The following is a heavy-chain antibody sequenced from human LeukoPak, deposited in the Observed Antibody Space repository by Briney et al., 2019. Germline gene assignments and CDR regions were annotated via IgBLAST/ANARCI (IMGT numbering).Heavy chain of an antibody. J-gene: IGHJ5*02. V-gene: IGHV3-74*01. Sequence: GGSLRLSCAASGFTFSNYWMHWVRQAPGKGLVWVSRINSDGSSTTYADSVKGRFTISRDNAKNTLYLQMNSLRAEDTAVYYCARGYGGNYNWFDPWGQGTLVTASS. CDR1: GFTFSNYW. CDR2: INSDGSST. D-gene: IGHD4-23*01. CDR3: ARGYGGNYNWFDP.